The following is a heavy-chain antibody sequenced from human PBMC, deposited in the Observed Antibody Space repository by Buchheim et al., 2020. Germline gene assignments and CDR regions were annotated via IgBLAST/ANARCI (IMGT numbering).Heavy chain of an antibody. CDR2: IIPICGTA. V-gene: IGHV1-69*06. CDR3: ARVGVTMVRGVIFHYYYYGMDV. J-gene: IGHJ6*02. Sequence: QVQLVQSGAEVKKPGSSVKVSCKASGGTFSSYAISWVRQAPGQGLEWMGGIIPICGTANYAQKFQGRVTITADKSTSTAYMELSSLRSEDTAVYYCARVGVTMVRGVIFHYYYYGMDVWGQGTT. CDR1: GGTFSSYA. D-gene: IGHD3-10*01.